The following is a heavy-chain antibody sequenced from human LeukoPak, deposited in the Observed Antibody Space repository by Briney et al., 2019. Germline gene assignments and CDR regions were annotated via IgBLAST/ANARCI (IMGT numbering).Heavy chain of an antibody. CDR1: GFTFSTFSNYG. J-gene: IGHJ4*02. Sequence: GGSLRLSCAASGFTFSTFSNYGMSWVRQAPGKGLEWDSAISDSGGKTYYADSMKGRFTISRDNSKNTLYLQMNSLRAEDTAVYYCAKHGSGRYFDYWGQGTLVTVSS. CDR3: AKHGSGRYFDY. D-gene: IGHD6-19*01. V-gene: IGHV3-23*01. CDR2: ISDSGGKT.